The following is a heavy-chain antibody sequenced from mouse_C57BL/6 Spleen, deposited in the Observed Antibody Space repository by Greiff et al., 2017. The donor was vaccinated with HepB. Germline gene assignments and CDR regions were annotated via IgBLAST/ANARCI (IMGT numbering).Heavy chain of an antibody. CDR1: GYAFSSSW. V-gene: IGHV1-82*01. CDR3: ARNSYDYGDAYYAMDY. CDR2: IYPGDGDT. D-gene: IGHD2-4*01. J-gene: IGHJ4*01. Sequence: QVQLQQSGPELVKPGASVKISCKASGYAFSSSWMNWVKQRPGKGLEWIGRIYPGDGDTNYNGKFKGKATLTADKSSSTAYMQLSSLTSEDSAVYFGARNSYDYGDAYYAMDYWGQGTSVTVAS.